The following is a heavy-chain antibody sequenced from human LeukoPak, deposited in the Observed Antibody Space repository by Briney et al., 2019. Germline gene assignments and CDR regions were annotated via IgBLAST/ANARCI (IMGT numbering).Heavy chain of an antibody. CDR2: IYSGGST. J-gene: IGHJ4*02. CDR3: ASAGDYYDSSGASDY. CDR1: GFTVSSNY. D-gene: IGHD3-22*01. V-gene: IGHV3-53*01. Sequence: GGSLRLSCAASGFTVSSNYMSWVRQAPGKGLEWVSVIYSGGSTYYADSVKGRFTISRDNSKNTLYLQMNSLRAEDTAVYYCASAGDYYDSSGASDYWRQATLVTVSS.